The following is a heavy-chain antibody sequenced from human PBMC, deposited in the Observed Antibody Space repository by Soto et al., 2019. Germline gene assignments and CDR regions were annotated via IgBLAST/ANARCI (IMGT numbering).Heavy chain of an antibody. CDR2: IIPILGIA. D-gene: IGHD6-19*01. Sequence: QVQLVQSGAEVKKPGSSVKVSCKASGGTFSSYTISWVRQAPGQGLEWMGRIIPILGIANYAQKFQGRVTITADKSTSTAYMELSSLRSEDTAVYYCARDDGCPYSSGWEDFDYWGQGTLVTVSS. J-gene: IGHJ4*02. V-gene: IGHV1-69*08. CDR1: GGTFSSYT. CDR3: ARDDGCPYSSGWEDFDY.